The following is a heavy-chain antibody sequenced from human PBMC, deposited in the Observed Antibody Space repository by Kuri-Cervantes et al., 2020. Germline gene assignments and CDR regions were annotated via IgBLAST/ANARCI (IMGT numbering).Heavy chain of an antibody. CDR1: GFTFRNAW. Sequence: LSLTCAASGFTFRNAWMSWVRQAPGKGLEWVSYISSSSSTIYYADSVKGRFTISRDNAKNSLYLQMNSLRDEDTAVYYCARDWEAARVFDYWGQGTLVTVSS. V-gene: IGHV3-48*02. D-gene: IGHD6-6*01. J-gene: IGHJ4*02. CDR3: ARDWEAARVFDY. CDR2: ISSSSSTI.